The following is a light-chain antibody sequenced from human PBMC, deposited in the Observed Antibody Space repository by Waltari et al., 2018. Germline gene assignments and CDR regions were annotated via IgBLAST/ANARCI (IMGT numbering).Light chain of an antibody. V-gene: IGLV8-61*01. Sequence: QTVVTQEPSVSASPGGTVTLTCALSSGSVSAIFYLSCYQKTPGQAPRTLIYSTNNRLVGVPNRFSGSIIGNKAALTIAGAQADDEADYYCVLYMDSGVWVFGGGTKLTVL. CDR3: VLYMDSGVWV. J-gene: IGLJ3*02. CDR2: STN. CDR1: SGSVSAIFY.